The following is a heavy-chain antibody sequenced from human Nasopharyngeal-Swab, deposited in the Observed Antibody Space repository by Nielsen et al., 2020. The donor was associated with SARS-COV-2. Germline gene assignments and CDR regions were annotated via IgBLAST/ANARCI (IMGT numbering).Heavy chain of an antibody. D-gene: IGHD3-3*01. V-gene: IGHV1-24*01. CDR3: ATTPRRFLEWFLFDY. J-gene: IGHJ4*02. Sequence: ASVKASCKASGYTFTGYYMHWVRQAPGQGLEWMGGFDPEDGETIYAQKFQGRVTMTEDTSTDTAYMELSSLRSEDTAVYYCATTPRRFLEWFLFDYWGQGTLVTVSS. CDR1: GYTFTGYY. CDR2: FDPEDGET.